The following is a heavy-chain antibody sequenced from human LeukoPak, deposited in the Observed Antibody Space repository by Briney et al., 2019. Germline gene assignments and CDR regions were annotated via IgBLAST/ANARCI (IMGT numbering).Heavy chain of an antibody. CDR2: IYHSGST. J-gene: IGHJ4*02. Sequence: SETLSLTCTVSGYSISSGYYWGWIRQPPGKGLEWIGSIYHSGSTYYNPSLKSRVTISVDTSKNQFSLKLSSVTAADTAVYYCARHYRYCSSTSCGLFDYWGQGTLVTVSS. V-gene: IGHV4-38-2*02. D-gene: IGHD2-2*01. CDR3: ARHYRYCSSTSCGLFDY. CDR1: GYSISSGYY.